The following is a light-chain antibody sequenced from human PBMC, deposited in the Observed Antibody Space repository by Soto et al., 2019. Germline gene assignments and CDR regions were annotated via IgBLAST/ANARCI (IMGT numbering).Light chain of an antibody. CDR2: RDG. V-gene: IGLV1-47*01. Sequence: QSALTQPLSASGTPGQSLTISCSGSSSNIGSHFVYWYQHLPGTAPKLLIFRDGQRPSGVPARFFGSKSGTSASLAISGLRSEDEADYYCAVWDQSLTGWVFGGGTKLTVL. J-gene: IGLJ3*02. CDR1: SSNIGSHF. CDR3: AVWDQSLTGWV.